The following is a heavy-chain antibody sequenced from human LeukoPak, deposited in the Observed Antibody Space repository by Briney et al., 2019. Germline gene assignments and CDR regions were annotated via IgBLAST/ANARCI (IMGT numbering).Heavy chain of an antibody. CDR2: IHYSGST. CDR3: AGGDPAAYFQH. J-gene: IGHJ1*01. D-gene: IGHD2-21*02. V-gene: IGHV4-59*01. Sequence: SQTLSLTCTVSGGSIRSYYWSWIRQPPGKGLEWIGYIHYSGSTNYNPSLKSRVTISVDTSKKQFSLKLSPVTAADTAVYYCAGGDPAAYFQHWGQGTLVTVSS. CDR1: GGSIRSYY.